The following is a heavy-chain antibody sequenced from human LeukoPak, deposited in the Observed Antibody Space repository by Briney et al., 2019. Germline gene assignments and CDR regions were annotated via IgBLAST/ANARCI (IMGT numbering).Heavy chain of an antibody. V-gene: IGHV4-39*01. CDR2: IYYSGST. CDR1: GGTISSSSYY. J-gene: IGHJ4*02. CDR3: ARGRSGRLDY. Sequence: SETLSLTCTISGGTISSSSYYWGWIRQPPGKGLEWIGSIYYSGSTYYNPSLKSRVTISVDTSKNQFSLKLSSVTAADTAVYYCARGRSGRLDYWGQGTLVTVSS. D-gene: IGHD1-26*01.